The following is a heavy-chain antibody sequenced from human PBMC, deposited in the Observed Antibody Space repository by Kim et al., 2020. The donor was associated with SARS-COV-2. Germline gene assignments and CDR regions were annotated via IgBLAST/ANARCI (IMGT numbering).Heavy chain of an antibody. D-gene: IGHD3-22*01. CDR3: AKDQGYYDSSGYTQYFDY. J-gene: IGHJ4*02. CDR2: ISYDGSNK. CDR1: GFTFSSYG. Sequence: GGSLRLSCAASGFTFSSYGMHWVRQAPGKGLEWVAVISYDGSNKYYADSVKGRFTISRDNSKNTLYLQMNSLRAEDTAVYYCAKDQGYYDSSGYTQYFDYWGQGTLVTVSS. V-gene: IGHV3-30*18.